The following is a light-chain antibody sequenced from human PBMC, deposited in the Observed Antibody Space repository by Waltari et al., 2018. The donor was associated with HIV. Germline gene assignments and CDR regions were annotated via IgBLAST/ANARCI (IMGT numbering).Light chain of an antibody. CDR3: QQYGSSPRVT. J-gene: IGKJ3*01. Sequence: IVLTQSPGTLSLSPGERATLSCRASQRVSSSYLAWYKQKPGQAPRLLIYGVSSRATGIPDRLSGSGSGTDFTLTISRLEPEDFAVYYCQQYGSSPRVTFGPGTKVDIK. CDR1: QRVSSSY. CDR2: GVS. V-gene: IGKV3-20*01.